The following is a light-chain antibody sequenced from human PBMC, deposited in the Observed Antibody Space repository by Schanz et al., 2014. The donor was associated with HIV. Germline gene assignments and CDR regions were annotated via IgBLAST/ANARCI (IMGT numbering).Light chain of an antibody. Sequence: EIVLTQSPGTLSLSPGERGTLSCRASQSVKSNFIGWYQQKPGQAPRLLIFGASNRATGIPDRFSGGVSGTEFTLTISRLEPEDVAVYSCQQYSASPRTFGQGTRLEIK. CDR3: QQYSASPRT. CDR2: GAS. CDR1: QSVKSNF. V-gene: IGKV3-20*01. J-gene: IGKJ1*01.